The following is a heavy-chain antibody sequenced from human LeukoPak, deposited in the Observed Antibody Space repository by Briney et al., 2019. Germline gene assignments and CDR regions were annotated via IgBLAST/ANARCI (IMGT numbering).Heavy chain of an antibody. CDR1: GFTFSTAS. J-gene: IGHJ4*02. V-gene: IGHV3-23*01. CDR2: FGTGFGT. D-gene: IGHD6-19*01. Sequence: GGSLRLSCAASGFTFSTASLHWVRQAPGRGLEWDSAFGTGFGTYYPDSLKGRFTISRDNSKNTLFLQMNSLRAEDTAVYYCARSSGWWSLDYWGQGTLVTVSS. CDR3: ARSSGWWSLDY.